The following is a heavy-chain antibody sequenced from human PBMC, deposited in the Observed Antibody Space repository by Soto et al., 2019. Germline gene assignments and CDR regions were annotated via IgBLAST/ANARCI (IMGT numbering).Heavy chain of an antibody. CDR3: AKYNSGPDAFDV. V-gene: IGHV6-1*01. J-gene: IGHJ3*01. CDR1: GDSVSSISAA. CDR2: TYYRSKKWSN. D-gene: IGHD6-19*01. Sequence: SQTLSHTCAISGDSVSSISAAWNWIRQSPSRGLEWLGRTYYRSKKWSNDYAVSVKSRITINSDTSKNQFSLQLNSVTPEDTAIYYCAKYNSGPDAFDV.